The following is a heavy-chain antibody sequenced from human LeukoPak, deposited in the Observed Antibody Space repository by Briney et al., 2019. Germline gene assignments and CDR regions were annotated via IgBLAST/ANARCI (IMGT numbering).Heavy chain of an antibody. CDR1: GGTFITYA. J-gene: IGHJ2*01. CDR3: ARMHTDIAAAGYPYWYFDL. V-gene: IGHV1-46*01. D-gene: IGHD6-13*01. Sequence: GASVKVSCKASGGTFITYALGWVRQAPGQGLEWMGIINPSGGSTSYAQKFQGRVTMTRDTSTSTVYMELSSLRSEDTAVYYCARMHTDIAAAGYPYWYFDLWGRGTLVTVSS. CDR2: INPSGGST.